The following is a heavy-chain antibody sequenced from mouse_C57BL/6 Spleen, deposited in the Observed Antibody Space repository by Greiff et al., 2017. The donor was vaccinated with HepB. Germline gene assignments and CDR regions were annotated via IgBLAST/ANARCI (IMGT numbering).Heavy chain of an antibody. CDR3: ARFYYGNYDLYFDV. CDR1: GYSITSGYY. V-gene: IGHV3-6*01. J-gene: IGHJ1*03. CDR2: ISYDGSN. Sequence: EVQLVESGPGLVKPSQSLSLTCSVTGYSITSGYYWNWIRQFPGNKLEWMGYISYDGSNNYNPSLKNRISITRDTSKNQFFLKLNSVTTEDTATYYCARFYYGNYDLYFDVWGTGTTVTVSS. D-gene: IGHD2-1*01.